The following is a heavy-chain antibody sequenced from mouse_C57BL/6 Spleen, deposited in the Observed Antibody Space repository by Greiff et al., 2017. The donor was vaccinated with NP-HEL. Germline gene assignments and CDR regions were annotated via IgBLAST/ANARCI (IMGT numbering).Heavy chain of an antibody. J-gene: IGHJ3*01. V-gene: IGHV5-4*01. CDR3: ARGYYDPAWFAY. D-gene: IGHD2-4*01. CDR1: GFTFSSYA. Sequence: EVHLVESGGGLVKPGGSLKLSCAASGFTFSSYAMSWVRQTPEKRLEWVATISDGGSYTYYPDNVKGRFTISRDNAKNNLYLQMSHLKSEDTAMYYCARGYYDPAWFAYWGQGTLVTVSA. CDR2: ISDGGSYT.